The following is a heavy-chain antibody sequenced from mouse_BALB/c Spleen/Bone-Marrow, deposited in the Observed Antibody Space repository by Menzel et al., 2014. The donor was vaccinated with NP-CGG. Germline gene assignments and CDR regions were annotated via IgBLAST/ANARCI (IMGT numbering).Heavy chain of an antibody. Sequence: VQLKQSGAELAKPGATVKLSCTASGFNIKDTYMHWVKQRPEQGLEWIGRIDPANGNTKYDPKFQGKATITADTSSNTAYLQLSSLTSEDTAVYYCAYGSSYDYFDYWGQGTTLTVSS. D-gene: IGHD1-1*01. CDR3: AYGSSYDYFDY. J-gene: IGHJ2*01. V-gene: IGHV14-3*02. CDR2: IDPANGNT. CDR1: GFNIKDTY.